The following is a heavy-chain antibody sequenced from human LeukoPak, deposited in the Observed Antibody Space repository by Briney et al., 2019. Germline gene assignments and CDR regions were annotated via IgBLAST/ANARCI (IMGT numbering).Heavy chain of an antibody. CDR3: ARGSGLRYFDWLSADAFDI. CDR2: IYTSGST. D-gene: IGHD3-9*01. V-gene: IGHV4-4*07. Sequence: SETLSLTCTVSGGSISSYYWSWIRQPAGKGLEWIGCIYTSGSTNYNPSLKSRVTMSVDTSKNQFSLKLSSVTAADTAVYYCARGSGLRYFDWLSADAFDIWGQGTMVTVSS. CDR1: GGSISSYY. J-gene: IGHJ3*02.